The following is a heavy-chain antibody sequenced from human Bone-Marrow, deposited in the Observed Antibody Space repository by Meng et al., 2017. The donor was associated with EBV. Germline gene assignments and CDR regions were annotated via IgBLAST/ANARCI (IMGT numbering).Heavy chain of an antibody. J-gene: IGHJ4*02. CDR3: ARGTPFDY. D-gene: IGHD3-16*01. V-gene: IGHV4-39*07. Sequence: LESGPGRVQASGTLSLTCTASGVSINSAEYHCGWIRQPPGKGLEWIGTVYYLGGTHYSPSLSSRLSIPIDTSKNQFSLKLTSATAADTAVYYCARGTPFDYWGPGILVTVSS. CDR2: VYYLGGT. CDR1: GVSINSAEYH.